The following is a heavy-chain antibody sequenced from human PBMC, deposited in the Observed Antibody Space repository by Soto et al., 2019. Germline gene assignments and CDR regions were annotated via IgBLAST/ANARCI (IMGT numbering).Heavy chain of an antibody. CDR2: ISAYNGDT. CDR1: GYTFTTYA. V-gene: IGHV1-18*01. J-gene: IGHJ5*01. Sequence: QVQLVQSGAEMRKPGASVKVSCKASGYTFTTYAINWVRQAPGQGLEWMGWISAYNGDTKYAQRLQGRVTMTTDTSTSTAYMELRRLTSDYTAVYYCARDGNQQVVPDSWGQGTLVTVSS. CDR3: ARDGNQQVVPDS. D-gene: IGHD6-13*01.